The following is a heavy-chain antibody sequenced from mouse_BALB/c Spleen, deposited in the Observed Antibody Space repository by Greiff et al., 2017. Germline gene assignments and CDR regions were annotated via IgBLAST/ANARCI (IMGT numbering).Heavy chain of an antibody. D-gene: IGHD1-1*01. CDR3: ARSGYYGSSCAY. J-gene: IGHJ3*01. CDR1: GYAFTNYW. V-gene: IGHV1-63*01. CDR2: IYPGSGNT. Sequence: VKLQESGAELVRPGTSVKISCKASGYAFTNYWLGWVKQRPGHGLEWIGDIYPGSGNTYYNEKFKGKATLTADKSSSTAYMQLSSLTSEDSAVYFCARSGYYGSSCAYWGQGTLVTVSA.